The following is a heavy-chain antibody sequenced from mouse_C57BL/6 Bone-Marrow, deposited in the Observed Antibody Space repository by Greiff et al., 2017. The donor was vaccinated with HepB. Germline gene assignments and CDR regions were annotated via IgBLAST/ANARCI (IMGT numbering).Heavy chain of an antibody. D-gene: IGHD2-3*01. CDR3: APPMMVTTDWYFDV. J-gene: IGHJ1*03. Sequence: VKLQESGPGLVAPSQSLSITCTVSGFSLTSYGVDWVRQPPGKGLEWLGVIWGGGSTNYNSALMSRLSISTDNSKSQVFLKMNSLQTDDTAVYYCAPPMMVTTDWYFDVWGTGTTVTVSS. CDR1: GFSLTSYG. CDR2: IWGGGST. V-gene: IGHV2-9*01.